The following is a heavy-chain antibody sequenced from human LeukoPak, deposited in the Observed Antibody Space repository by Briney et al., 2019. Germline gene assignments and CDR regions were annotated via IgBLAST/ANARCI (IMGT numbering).Heavy chain of an antibody. J-gene: IGHJ4*02. CDR2: ISGSGDST. V-gene: IGHV3-23*01. CDR1: GFPFSSYA. D-gene: IGHD2-2*01. CDR3: AKDGFDNVVVPAAIDFDY. Sequence: GGSLRLPCAACGFPFSSYAMSWARQAPGKGLEGVSAISGSGDSTYYADPVKGRFTISRDNSKNTLYLQMNSLRDEHTAVYYCAKDGFDNVVVPAAIDFDYWGQGTLVTVSS.